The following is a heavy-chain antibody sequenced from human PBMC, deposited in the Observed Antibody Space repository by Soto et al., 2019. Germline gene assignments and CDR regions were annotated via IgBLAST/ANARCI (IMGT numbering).Heavy chain of an antibody. CDR1: GGTFSSYS. J-gene: IGHJ6*02. D-gene: IGHD3-3*01. V-gene: IGHV1-69*13. CDR3: TRSRTIFGVVIMRRYCYYGMKV. CDR2: IIPIFGTA. Sequence: SVKVSCKAAGGTFSSYSISWVRQAPGQGLECMGGIIPIFGTANYAQKFQGRVTLTADESTSTAYMELSSLRSEDTAVYYCTRSRTIFGVVIMRRYCYYGMKVWGQGTRVTVYS.